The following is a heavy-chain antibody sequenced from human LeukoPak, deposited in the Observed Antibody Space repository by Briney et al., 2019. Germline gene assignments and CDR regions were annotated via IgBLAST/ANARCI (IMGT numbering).Heavy chain of an antibody. CDR1: GFTFSSYS. CDR3: AVDPRERRDY. Sequence: GGSLRLSCAASGFTFSSYSMNWVRQAPGKGLEWVSSISSRSSYIYQADSTKGRFTISRDNAKNSLYLQMNNLRAEDTAIYYCAVDPRERRDYWGQGTLVTVSS. D-gene: IGHD6-25*01. J-gene: IGHJ4*02. CDR2: ISSRSSYI. V-gene: IGHV3-21*01.